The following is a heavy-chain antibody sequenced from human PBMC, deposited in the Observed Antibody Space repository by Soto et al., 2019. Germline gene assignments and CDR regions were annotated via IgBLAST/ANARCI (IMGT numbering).Heavy chain of an antibody. J-gene: IGHJ5*02. CDR2: INPNNGGT. CDR1: GYSFTGFY. D-gene: IGHD6-19*01. CDR3: ARKSAVAAMNWFDP. Sequence: ASVKVSCKASGYSFTGFYMHWVRQTPGQGLEWMGWINPNNGGTNYAQKFQGRVTMTTDTSISTAYMELSRLTSDDTAVYYCARKSAVAAMNWFDPWGQGTLVTAPQ. V-gene: IGHV1-2*02.